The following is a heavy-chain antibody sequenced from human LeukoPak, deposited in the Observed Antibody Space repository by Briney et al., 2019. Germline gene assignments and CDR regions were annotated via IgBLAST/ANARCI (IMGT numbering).Heavy chain of an antibody. V-gene: IGHV4-39*01. D-gene: IGHD2-2*01. J-gene: IGHJ4*02. Sequence: SETLSLTCTVSGGSISSSSYYWGWIRQPPGKGLEWIGSIYYSGSTYYNPSLKSRVTISVDTSKNQFSLKLSSVTAADTAVYYCAAQTSSIVVVPAANSSSDYWGQGTLVTVSS. CDR2: IYYSGST. CDR1: GGSISSSSYY. CDR3: AAQTSSIVVVPAANSSSDY.